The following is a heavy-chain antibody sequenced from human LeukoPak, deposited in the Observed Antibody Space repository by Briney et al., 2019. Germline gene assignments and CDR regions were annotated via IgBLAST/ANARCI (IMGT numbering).Heavy chain of an antibody. V-gene: IGHV1-2*02. CDR2: INPNSGGT. CDR3: ARDGGRGWEFDY. CDR1: GYSFTAYY. Sequence: ASVKVSCMASGYSFTAYYIHWVRQAPGQGLEWMGWINPNSGGTHYAQKFQGRVTMTRDTPISTAYMDLSRLTSDDTAVYYCARDGGRGWEFDYWGQGTLATVSS. J-gene: IGHJ4*02. D-gene: IGHD6-19*01.